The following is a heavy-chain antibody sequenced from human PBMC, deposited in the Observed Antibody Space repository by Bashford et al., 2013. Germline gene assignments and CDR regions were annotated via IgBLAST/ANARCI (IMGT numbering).Heavy chain of an antibody. D-gene: IGHD6-19*01. V-gene: IGHV4-4*07. CDR3: ARDSSGWIFAPNWFDP. CDR2: IYTSGST. Sequence: RQPPGKGLEWIGRIYTSGSTNYNPSLKSRVTMSVDTSKNQFSLKLSSVTAADTAVYYCARDSSGWIFAPNWFDPWGQGTLVTVSS. J-gene: IGHJ5*02.